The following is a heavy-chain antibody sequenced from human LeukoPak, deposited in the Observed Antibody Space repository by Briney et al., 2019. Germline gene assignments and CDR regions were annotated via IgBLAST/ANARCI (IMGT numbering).Heavy chain of an antibody. D-gene: IGHD2-21*02. CDR2: MNPNSGNT. V-gene: IGHV1-8*01. CDR1: GYTFTSYD. J-gene: IGHJ4*02. CDR3: ARGETATHAGVDY. Sequence: GASVKVSCKASGYTFTSYDINWVRQATGQGVEWMGWMNPNSGNTGYAQKFQGRVTMTRNTSISTAYMELSRLRSEDTAVYYCARGETATHAGVDYWGQGTLVTVSS.